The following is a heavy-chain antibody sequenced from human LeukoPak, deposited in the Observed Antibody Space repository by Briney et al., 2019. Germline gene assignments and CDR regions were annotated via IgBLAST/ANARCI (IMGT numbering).Heavy chain of an antibody. CDR1: GFTFSSYS. CDR2: ISISSSYI. J-gene: IGHJ4*02. Sequence: GGSLRLSCAASGFTFSSYSMNWVRQAQGQGLEWVSSISISSSYIYYADSVNGRFTISRDNAKNSLYLQMNSLRAEDTAVYYCARDRGLVVVPAAMPFDYWGQGTLVTVSS. CDR3: ARDRGLVVVPAAMPFDY. D-gene: IGHD2-2*01. V-gene: IGHV3-21*01.